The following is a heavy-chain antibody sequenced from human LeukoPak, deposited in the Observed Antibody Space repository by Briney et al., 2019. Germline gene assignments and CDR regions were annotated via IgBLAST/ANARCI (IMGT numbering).Heavy chain of an antibody. V-gene: IGHV4-59*08. J-gene: IGHJ4*02. D-gene: IGHD3-22*01. Sequence: SETLSLTCTVSGGSISTYFWSWIRQPPGKGLEWIGYIYYYGGANYNPSLKSRVTISVDTSKNQFSLKLSSVTAADTAVYFCARHNSQNSGYYADYWGQGNLVTVSS. CDR3: ARHNSQNSGYYADY. CDR2: IYYYGGA. CDR1: GGSISTYF.